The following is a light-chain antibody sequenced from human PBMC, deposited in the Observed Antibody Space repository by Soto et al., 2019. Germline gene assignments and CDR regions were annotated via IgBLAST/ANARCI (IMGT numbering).Light chain of an antibody. CDR1: QSISSY. J-gene: IGKJ1*01. CDR2: AAS. CDR3: QQSYSTPWT. V-gene: IGKV1-39*01. Sequence: DIPMTQSPSSLSASVGDRVTITCRASQSISSYLNWYQQKPGKAPKLQIYAASSLQSGGPSRFIGSGSGTDITLTISSLQPEDFATYYCQQSYSTPWTFGQGTKVEIK.